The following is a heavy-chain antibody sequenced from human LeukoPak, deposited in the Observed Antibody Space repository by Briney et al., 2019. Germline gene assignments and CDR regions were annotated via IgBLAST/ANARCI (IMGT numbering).Heavy chain of an antibody. D-gene: IGHD5-18*01. Sequence: GASVKVSCKASGYSFISYGISWVRQAPGQGLEWMGWISAHNGNTNYAQKLQGRVTMTTDTSTSIAYMELRSLRSDDTAVYYCARDTAMASISRFDPWGQGTLVTVSS. CDR2: ISAHNGNT. CDR1: GYSFISYG. CDR3: ARDTAMASISRFDP. J-gene: IGHJ5*02. V-gene: IGHV1-18*01.